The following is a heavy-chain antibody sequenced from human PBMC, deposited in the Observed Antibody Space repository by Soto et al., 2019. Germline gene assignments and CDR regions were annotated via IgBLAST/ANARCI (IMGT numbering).Heavy chain of an antibody. CDR1: SGSISSSNW. D-gene: IGHD3-3*01. J-gene: IGHJ3*02. CDR3: ARVLWSDFWSGYSFSAFDI. CDR2: IYHSGST. Sequence: SETLSLTCAVSSGSISSSNWWSWVRQPPGKGLEWIGEIYHSGSTNYNPSLKSRVTISVDKSKNQFSLKLSSVTAADTAVYYCARVLWSDFWSGYSFSAFDIWGQGTMVTVSS. V-gene: IGHV4-4*02.